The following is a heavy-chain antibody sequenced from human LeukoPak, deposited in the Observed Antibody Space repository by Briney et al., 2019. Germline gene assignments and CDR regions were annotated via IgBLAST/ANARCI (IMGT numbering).Heavy chain of an antibody. V-gene: IGHV1-18*01. CDR3: ARECSKVVGSCGFDY. CDR1: GYTFTSDG. Sequence: ASVKVSCKASGYTFTSDGISWVRQAPGQGLEWMGWISAYNGNTNYAQKLQGRVTMTTDTSTSTAYMELRSLRSDDTAVYYCARECSKVVGSCGFDYWGQGTLVTVSS. CDR2: ISAYNGNT. J-gene: IGHJ4*02. D-gene: IGHD1-26*01.